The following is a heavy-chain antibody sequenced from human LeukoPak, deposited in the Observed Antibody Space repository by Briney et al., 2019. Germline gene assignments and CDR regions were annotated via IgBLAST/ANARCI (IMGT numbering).Heavy chain of an antibody. D-gene: IGHD3-3*01. Sequence: SVKVSCKASGGTFSSYAISWVRQAPGQGLEWMGRIIPILGIANYAQKFQGRVTITTDGSTSTAYMELSSLRSEDTAVYYCARSRGDYDFWSGPFDYWGQGTLVTVSS. V-gene: IGHV1-69*04. J-gene: IGHJ4*02. CDR2: IIPILGIA. CDR1: GGTFSSYA. CDR3: ARSRGDYDFWSGPFDY.